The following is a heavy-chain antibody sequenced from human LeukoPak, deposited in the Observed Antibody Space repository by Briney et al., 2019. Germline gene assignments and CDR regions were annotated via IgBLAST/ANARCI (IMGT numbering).Heavy chain of an antibody. CDR1: GYTFTGYY. D-gene: IGHD1-14*01. CDR2: INPNSGGT. CDR3: ARDWHDEEPRLGYYYYMDV. V-gene: IGHV1-2*02. Sequence: GASVKVSCKASGYTFTGYYMHWVRQAPGQGLEWMGWINPNSGGTNYAQKFQGRVTMTRDTSISTAYMELSRLRSDDTAVYYCARDWHDEEPRLGYYYYMDVWGKGTTVTVSS. J-gene: IGHJ6*03.